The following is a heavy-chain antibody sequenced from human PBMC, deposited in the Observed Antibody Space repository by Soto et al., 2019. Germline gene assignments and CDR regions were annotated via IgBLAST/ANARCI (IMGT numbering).Heavy chain of an antibody. D-gene: IGHD3-10*01. Sequence: QITLKESGPTLVRPTQTLTLTCTFPGFSLTTSGVSVGWISQPPGKALEWLALIYWDDTERYSTSLKTRLTNSKDTSKIQEVLTLTHRDRVDTGTYFFLHRHTPGSLYLVYWGPGDRVTVS. CDR3: LHRHTPGSLYLVY. CDR2: IYWDDTE. J-gene: IGHJ4*02. V-gene: IGHV2-5*02. CDR1: GFSLTTSGVS.